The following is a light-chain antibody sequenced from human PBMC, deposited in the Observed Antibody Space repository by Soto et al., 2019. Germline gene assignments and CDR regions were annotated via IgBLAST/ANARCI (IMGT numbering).Light chain of an antibody. CDR3: MQSLQTLYT. Sequence: EIVMTQSPLSLSVTPGEPASISCRSNQSLLKSGGYNYLDWYLQKPGQSPQVVIYMGAGRAPGVPDRFSGSGSGTSFTLEISRVEAEDVGIYYCMQSLQTLYTFGQGTKLEIK. CDR2: MGA. CDR1: QSLLKSGGYNY. V-gene: IGKV2-28*01. J-gene: IGKJ2*01.